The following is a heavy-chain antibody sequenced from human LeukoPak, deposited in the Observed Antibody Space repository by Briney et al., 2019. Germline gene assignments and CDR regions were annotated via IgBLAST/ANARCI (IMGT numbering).Heavy chain of an antibody. CDR1: GYTFTGYY. J-gene: IGHJ4*02. D-gene: IGHD2-2*02. CDR2: INPNSGGT. CDR3: ARACSSTSCYRN. Sequence: ASVKVSCKASGYTFTGYYMHWVRQAPGQGLEWMGWINPNSGGTNYAQKFQGRVTMTRDTSISTAYMELSRLRSDDTAEYYCARACSSTSCYRNWGQGTLVTVSS. V-gene: IGHV1-2*02.